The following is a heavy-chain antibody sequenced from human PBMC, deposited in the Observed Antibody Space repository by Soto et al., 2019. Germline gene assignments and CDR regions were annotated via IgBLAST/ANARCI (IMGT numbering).Heavy chain of an antibody. CDR3: GRDLTSNANCIDP. J-gene: IGHJ5*02. D-gene: IGHD2-2*01. CDR1: GGSTSSSSYY. CDR2: IYYTGKT. Sequence: SETLSLTCTVSGGSTSSSSYYWGWIRQPPGKGLEWMGYIYYTGKTYYNPSLESRLTMSVDRSKNQFSLRLTSVTAADTAVYFCGRDLTSNANCIDPWGQGTLVTVSS. V-gene: IGHV4-39*02.